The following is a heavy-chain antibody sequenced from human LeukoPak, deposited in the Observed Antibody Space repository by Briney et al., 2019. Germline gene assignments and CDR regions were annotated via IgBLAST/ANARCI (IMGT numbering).Heavy chain of an antibody. CDR1: GFTFADYP. Sequence: GGSLRLSCAASGFTFADYPMHWVRQAPGKGLEWVSGISWNSGNKEYGDSVKGRFTVSRDNAKNSLHLQMDSLRADDTALYYCVKDRALVGGPYFYYMDVWGKGTMVTVS. D-gene: IGHD1-26*01. V-gene: IGHV3-9*01. J-gene: IGHJ6*03. CDR3: VKDRALVGGPYFYYMDV. CDR2: ISWNSGNK.